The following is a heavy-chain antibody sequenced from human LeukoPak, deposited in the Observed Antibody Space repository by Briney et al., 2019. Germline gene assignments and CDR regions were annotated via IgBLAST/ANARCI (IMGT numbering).Heavy chain of an antibody. D-gene: IGHD6-13*01. CDR2: GIST. Sequence: GISTSYADSVQCRFTISRDNAKNTLYMQMNSLRAEDTAVYYCAREGVAAAGYIYYYYGMDVWGQGTTVTVSS. V-gene: IGHV3-74*01. J-gene: IGHJ6*02. CDR3: AREGVAAAGYIYYYYGMDV.